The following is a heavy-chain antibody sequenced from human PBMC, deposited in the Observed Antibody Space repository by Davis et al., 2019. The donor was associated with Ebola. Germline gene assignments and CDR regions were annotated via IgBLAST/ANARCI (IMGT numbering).Heavy chain of an antibody. D-gene: IGHD4-17*01. CDR1: GDSVTSYLYY. CDR3: ARDGVGYGEGLEY. Sequence: GSLRLSCAVSGDSVTSYLYYWSWLRQPPGKGLEWIGYIYYSGTTNYNPSLKTRGTISLDTSKNQFSLRLTSVTAADTAVYYCARDGVGYGEGLEYWGQGSLVTVSS. J-gene: IGHJ4*02. V-gene: IGHV4-61*01. CDR2: IYYSGTT.